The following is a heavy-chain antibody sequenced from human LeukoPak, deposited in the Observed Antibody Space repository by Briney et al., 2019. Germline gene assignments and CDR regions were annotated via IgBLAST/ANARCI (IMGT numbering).Heavy chain of an antibody. CDR1: GFTVSSNY. J-gene: IGHJ4*02. V-gene: IGHV3-53*01. Sequence: GGSLRLSCAASGFTVSSNYMSWVRQAPGKGLEWVSVIYSGGSTYYADSVKGRFTISRDNSKDTLYLQMNSLRAEDTAVYYCARVSRWGPADYWGQGTLVTVSS. CDR3: ARVSRWGPADY. D-gene: IGHD2-21*02. CDR2: IYSGGST.